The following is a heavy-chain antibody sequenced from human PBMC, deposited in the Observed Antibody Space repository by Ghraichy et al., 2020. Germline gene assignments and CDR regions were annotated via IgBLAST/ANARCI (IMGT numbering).Heavy chain of an antibody. Sequence: SETLSLTCAVYGGSFSGYYWSWIRQPPGKGLGWIGEINHSGSTNYNPSLKSRVTISVDTSKNQFSLKLSSVTAADTAVYYCANLPVGYCSSTSCYLNYYYGMDVWGQGTTVTVSS. CDR1: GGSFSGYY. D-gene: IGHD2-2*03. V-gene: IGHV4-34*01. CDR2: INHSGST. J-gene: IGHJ6*02. CDR3: ANLPVGYCSSTSCYLNYYYGMDV.